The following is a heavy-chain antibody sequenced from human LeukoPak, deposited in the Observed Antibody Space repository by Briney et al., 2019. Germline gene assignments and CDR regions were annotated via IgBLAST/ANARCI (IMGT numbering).Heavy chain of an antibody. CDR2: IYYSGST. CDR3: ARLKKTRYSSGWYLGYYYYMDV. CDR1: GGSISSSSYY. V-gene: IGHV4-39*07. Sequence: SETLSLTCTVSGGSISSSSYYWGWIRQPPGKGLEWIGSIYYSGSTYYNPSLKSRVTISVDTSKNQFSLKLSSVTAADTAVYYCARLKKTRYSSGWYLGYYYYMDVWGKGTTVTISS. D-gene: IGHD6-19*01. J-gene: IGHJ6*03.